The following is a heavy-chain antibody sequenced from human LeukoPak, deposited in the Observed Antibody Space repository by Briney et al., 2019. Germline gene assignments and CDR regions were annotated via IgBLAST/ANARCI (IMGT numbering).Heavy chain of an antibody. V-gene: IGHV3-23*01. CDR3: AKDLSGYPLGY. CDR2: ISGSGGST. CDR1: GFTFSSYA. Sequence: GGSLRLSCAASGFTFSSYAMSWVRQAPGKGLEWVSAISGSGGSTYYADSVKGRFTISRDNSMNTLYLQMNSLRAEDTAVYYCAKDLSGYPLGYWGQGTLVTVSS. J-gene: IGHJ4*02. D-gene: IGHD3-22*01.